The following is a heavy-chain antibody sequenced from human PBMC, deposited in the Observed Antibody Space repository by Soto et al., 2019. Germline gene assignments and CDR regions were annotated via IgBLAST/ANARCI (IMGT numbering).Heavy chain of an antibody. J-gene: IGHJ4*02. CDR2: ISGYNGNT. CDR1: GYTFTTYG. Sequence: ASVKVSCKASGYTFTTYGISWVRQAPGQGLEWMGWISGYNGNTNYAQKFQGRVTMTTDTSTSTAYMELRSLRSADTAVYYCAKAYNYGNGDYWGLGTLVTVSS. CDR3: AKAYNYGNGDY. D-gene: IGHD5-18*01. V-gene: IGHV1-18*01.